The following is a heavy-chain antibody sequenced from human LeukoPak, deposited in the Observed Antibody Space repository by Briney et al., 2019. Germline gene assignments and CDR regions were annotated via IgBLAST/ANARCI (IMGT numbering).Heavy chain of an antibody. CDR1: GFTFSDYY. V-gene: IGHV3-11*01. CDR3: ASVFVLRYFDWLLYTPSPLYYMDV. Sequence: SGGSLRLSCAASGFTFSDYYMSWIRQAPGKGLEWVSYISSSGSTIYYADSVKGRFTISRDNAKNSLYLQMNSLRAEDTAVYYCASVFVLRYFDWLLYTPSPLYYMDVWGKGTTVTISS. CDR2: ISSSGSTI. D-gene: IGHD3-9*01. J-gene: IGHJ6*03.